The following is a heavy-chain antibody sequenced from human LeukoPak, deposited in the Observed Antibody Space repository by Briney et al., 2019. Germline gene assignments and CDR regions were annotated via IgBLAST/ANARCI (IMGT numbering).Heavy chain of an antibody. V-gene: IGHV4-61*02. J-gene: IGHJ4*02. D-gene: IGHD6-13*01. CDR2: IYSSGST. CDR3: ATGVHGIAAAGDYYFDY. Sequence: SETLSLTCTVSGGSISSGTYYWSWIRQPAGKGLEWIGRIYSSGSTNYNPSLKSRVTISIDTPNNQFSLKLSSVTAADTAVYCRATGVHGIAAAGDYYFDYWGQGTLVTVSS. CDR1: GGSISSGTYY.